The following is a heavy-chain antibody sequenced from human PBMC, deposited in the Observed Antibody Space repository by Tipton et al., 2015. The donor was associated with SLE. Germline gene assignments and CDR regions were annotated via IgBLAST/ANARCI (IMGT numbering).Heavy chain of an antibody. CDR3: ARDPGTGGNFDY. D-gene: IGHD1-14*01. Sequence: TLSLTCSVSGGSIRDYPYRWAWIRQSPGKGLEWIGSISYSGGTSYNPSLKSRVIISVDTSRSQFSLRLSSVTAADTAVYYCARDPGTGGNFDYWGQGILITVSS. J-gene: IGHJ4*02. CDR1: GGSIRDYPYR. V-gene: IGHV4-39*07. CDR2: ISYSGGT.